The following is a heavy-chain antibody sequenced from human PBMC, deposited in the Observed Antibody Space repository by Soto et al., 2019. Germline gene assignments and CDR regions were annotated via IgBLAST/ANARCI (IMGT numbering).Heavy chain of an antibody. CDR2: INPSGGST. V-gene: IGHV1-46*01. D-gene: IGHD3-10*01. Sequence: ASVKVSCKASGYTFTSYFIHWVRQAPGQGLEWMGIINPSGGSTTYAQKFQGRITMTRDTSTSTVYMQLSSLRSEDTAVYYCSRENYGFPDDYWGQGTLVTVSS. CDR1: GYTFTSYF. J-gene: IGHJ4*02. CDR3: SRENYGFPDDY.